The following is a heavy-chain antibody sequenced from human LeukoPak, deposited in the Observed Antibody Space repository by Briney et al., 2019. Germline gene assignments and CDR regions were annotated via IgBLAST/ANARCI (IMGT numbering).Heavy chain of an antibody. V-gene: IGHV1-2*02. Sequence: ASVKVSCKASGYTLTGYSLHWARQAPGQGLEWMGWINPNSGGTEYAQEFQGRVTMTRDTSSSTAYMELSRLRSDDTAVYYCARAWKQGWELLTNSDWFDPWGQGTLVTVSS. CDR3: ARAWKQGWELLTNSDWFDP. CDR1: GYTLTGYS. D-gene: IGHD1-26*01. J-gene: IGHJ5*02. CDR2: INPNSGGT.